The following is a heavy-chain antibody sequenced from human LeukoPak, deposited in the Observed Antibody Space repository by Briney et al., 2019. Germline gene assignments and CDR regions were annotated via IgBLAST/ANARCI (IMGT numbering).Heavy chain of an antibody. CDR2: INPNSGGT. CDR1: GYTFTGYY. V-gene: IGHV1-2*02. J-gene: IGHJ3*02. Sequence: ASVKVSCKASGYTFTGYYMHWVRQAPGQGLEWMGWINPNSGGTNYAQKFQGRVTMTRDTSISTAYMELSRLRSDDTAVYYCASWALIVVVPAAALFTPDEDAFDIWGQGTMVTVSS. CDR3: ASWALIVVVPAAALFTPDEDAFDI. D-gene: IGHD2-2*01.